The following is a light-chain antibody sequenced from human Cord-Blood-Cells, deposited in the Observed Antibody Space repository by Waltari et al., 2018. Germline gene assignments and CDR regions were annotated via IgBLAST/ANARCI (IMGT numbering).Light chain of an antibody. CDR1: QSLLHSNGYNY. Sequence: DIVMTQSPLSLPVTPGEPASISCRSSQSLLHSNGYNYLYWYLQKPGQSPQLLIYLGSNRASGVPDMFSGSGSGTDFTLKISRVEAEDVWVYYCMQALQTPRTFGQGTKVEIK. V-gene: IGKV2-28*01. CDR3: MQALQTPRT. J-gene: IGKJ1*01. CDR2: LGS.